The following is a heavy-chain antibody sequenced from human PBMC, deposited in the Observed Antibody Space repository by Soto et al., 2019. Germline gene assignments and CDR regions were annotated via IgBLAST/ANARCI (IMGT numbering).Heavy chain of an antibody. Sequence: QVQLVQSGAEVKKPGSSVKVSCKASGGTFSSYAISWVRQAPGQGLEWMGGIIPIFGTANYAQKFQGRVTITADESTRTAYMELSSLRSEDTAVYYCARDLLAYCGCDCYSGWYFDLWGRGTLVTVSS. CDR1: GGTFSSYA. V-gene: IGHV1-69*01. CDR2: IIPIFGTA. J-gene: IGHJ2*01. CDR3: ARDLLAYCGCDCYSGWYFDL. D-gene: IGHD2-21*02.